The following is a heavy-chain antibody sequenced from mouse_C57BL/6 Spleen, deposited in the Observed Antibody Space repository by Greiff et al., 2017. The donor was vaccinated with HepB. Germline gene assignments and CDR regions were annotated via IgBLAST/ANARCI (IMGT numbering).Heavy chain of an antibody. CDR1: AVDFSRYW. Sequence: SAAAVDFSRYWMSWVRRAPGKGLEWIGEINPDSSTINYAPSLKDKFIISRDNAKNTLYLQMSKVRSEDTALYYCARPGTGYAMDYWGQGTSVTVSS. CDR3: ARPGTGYAMDY. J-gene: IGHJ4*01. V-gene: IGHV4-1*01. D-gene: IGHD3-3*01. CDR2: INPDSSTI.